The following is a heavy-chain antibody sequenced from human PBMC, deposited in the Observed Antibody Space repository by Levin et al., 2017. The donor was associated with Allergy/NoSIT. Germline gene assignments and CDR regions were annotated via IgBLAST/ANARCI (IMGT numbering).Heavy chain of an antibody. Sequence: GESLKISCKGSGYSFTSYWIGWVRQMPGKGLEWMGIIYPGDSDTRYSPSFQGQVTISADKSISTAYLQWSSLKASDTAMYYCARQGPNYDGSGSYTDYWGQGTLVTVSS. V-gene: IGHV5-51*01. CDR2: IYPGDSDT. D-gene: IGHD3-10*01. CDR3: ARQGPNYDGSGSYTDY. J-gene: IGHJ4*02. CDR1: GYSFTSYW.